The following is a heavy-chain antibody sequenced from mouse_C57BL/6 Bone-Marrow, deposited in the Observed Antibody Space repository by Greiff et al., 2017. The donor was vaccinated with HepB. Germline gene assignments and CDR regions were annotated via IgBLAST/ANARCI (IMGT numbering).Heavy chain of an antibody. CDR2: IHPNSGST. J-gene: IGHJ2*01. CDR3: ASSWNDYFDY. CDR1: GYTFTSYW. V-gene: IGHV1-64*01. Sequence: QVQLQQPGAELVKPGASVKLSCKASGYTFTSYWMHWVKQRPGQGLEWIGMIHPNSGSTNYNEKCKSKATLTVDKSSSTAYMQLSSLTSEDSAVYYCASSWNDYFDYWGQGTTLTVSS.